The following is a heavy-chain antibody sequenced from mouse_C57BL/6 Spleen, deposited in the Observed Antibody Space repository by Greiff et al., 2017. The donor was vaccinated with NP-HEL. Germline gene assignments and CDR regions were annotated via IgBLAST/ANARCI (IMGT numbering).Heavy chain of an antibody. CDR2: IDPSDSYT. J-gene: IGHJ2*01. CDR1: GYTFTSYW. D-gene: IGHD2-3*01. V-gene: IGHV1-69*01. Sequence: QVQLQQPGAELVKPGASVKLSCKASGYTFTSYWMHWVKQRPGQGLEWIGEIDPSDSYTNYNQKFKGKSTLTVDKSSSTAYMQLSSLTSEDSAVYYCARSLIYDGYSYYFDYWGQGTTLTVSS. CDR3: ARSLIYDGYSYYFDY.